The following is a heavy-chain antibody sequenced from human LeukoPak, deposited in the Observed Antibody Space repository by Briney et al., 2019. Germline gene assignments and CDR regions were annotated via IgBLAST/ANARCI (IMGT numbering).Heavy chain of an antibody. J-gene: IGHJ4*02. D-gene: IGHD3-22*01. V-gene: IGHV3-7*01. CDR2: IKQDGSEK. CDR3: ARVPTQDYYDSSGYSDY. CDR1: GFTFSSYW. Sequence: GGSLRLSCAASGFTFSSYWMRWVRQAPGKGLEWVANIKQDGSEKYYVDSVKGRFTISRDNAKNSLYLQMNSLRAEDTAVYYCARVPTQDYYDSSGYSDYWGQGTLVTVSS.